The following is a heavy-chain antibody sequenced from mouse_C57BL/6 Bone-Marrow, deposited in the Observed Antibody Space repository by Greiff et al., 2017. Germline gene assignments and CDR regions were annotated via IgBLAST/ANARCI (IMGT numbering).Heavy chain of an antibody. CDR1: GFTFSSYA. CDR3: TSDYSNYEREMDY. Sequence: EVKLMESGEGLVQPGGSLKLSCAASGFTFSSYAMSWVRQTPEKRLEWVAYISSGGDYIYYADTVKGRFTISRDNARNTLYLQMSSLKAEDTAMCYSTSDYSNYEREMDYWGQGTSVTVSS. J-gene: IGHJ4*01. V-gene: IGHV5-9-1*02. CDR2: ISSGGDYI. D-gene: IGHD2-5*01.